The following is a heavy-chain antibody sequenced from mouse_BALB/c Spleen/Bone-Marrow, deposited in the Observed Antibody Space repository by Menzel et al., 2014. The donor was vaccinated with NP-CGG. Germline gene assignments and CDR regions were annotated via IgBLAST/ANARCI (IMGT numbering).Heavy chain of an antibody. CDR3: TRVYYYGSAWFAY. CDR1: GYTFTSYW. J-gene: IGHJ3*01. Sequence: VHVKQSGTVLARPGASVKMSCKASGYTFTSYWMHWVKQRPGQGLEWIGAIYPGNSDTSYNQKFKGKAKLTAVTSTSTAYMELSSLTNEDSAVYYCTRVYYYGSAWFAYWGQGTLVTVSA. V-gene: IGHV1-5*01. CDR2: IYPGNSDT. D-gene: IGHD1-1*01.